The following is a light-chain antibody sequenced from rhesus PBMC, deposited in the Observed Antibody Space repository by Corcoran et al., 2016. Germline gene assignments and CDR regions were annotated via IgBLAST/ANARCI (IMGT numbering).Light chain of an antibody. J-gene: IGKJ4*01. Sequence: DIQMTQSPSSVSASVGDRVTITCRASQGISIYLAWYQQKPGKAPKLLIYYATTLQSGVPSRFSGSGHGTEFTLTIRSLQPEDFATDYCQQYNSLPLTFGGGTKVEIK. CDR1: QGISIY. CDR3: QQYNSLPLT. CDR2: YAT. V-gene: IGKV1-25*01.